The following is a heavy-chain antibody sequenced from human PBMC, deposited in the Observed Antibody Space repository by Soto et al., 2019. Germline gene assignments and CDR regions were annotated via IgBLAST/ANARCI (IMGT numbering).Heavy chain of an antibody. Sequence: PGGSLRLSCAASGFTFSTYALTWVRQAPGKGLQWVANIKRDGSEKYYVDFVKGRFTISRDNADNSVFLDTNNLRVDDTATYYCARVRATDYEIDYWGQGALVTVSS. CDR1: GFTFSTYA. V-gene: IGHV3-7*03. J-gene: IGHJ4*02. CDR3: ARVRATDYEIDY. D-gene: IGHD4-17*01. CDR2: IKRDGSEK.